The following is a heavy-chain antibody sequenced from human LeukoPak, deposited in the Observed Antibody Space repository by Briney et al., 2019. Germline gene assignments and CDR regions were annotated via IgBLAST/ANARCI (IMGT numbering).Heavy chain of an antibody. CDR2: IYTSGST. CDR3: ARMGPYSSVMYRRSVITHPDPYLDF. Sequence: SETLSLTCTVSGGSISSGSYYGSWIRQPAGKGLEWIGRIYTSGSTNYNPSLKSRVTISVDTSKNQFSLKLSSVTAADTAVYYCARMGPYSSVMYRRSVITHPDPYLDFWGQGTRVSVSS. D-gene: IGHD6-19*01. J-gene: IGHJ4*02. CDR1: GGSISSGSYY. V-gene: IGHV4-61*02.